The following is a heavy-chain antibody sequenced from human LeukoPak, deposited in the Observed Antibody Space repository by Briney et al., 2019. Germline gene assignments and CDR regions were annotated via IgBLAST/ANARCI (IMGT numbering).Heavy chain of an antibody. CDR1: GYTXTGYY. Sequence: ASVKVSCKASGYTXTGYYMHGVRQAPGQGLEWMGWINPNSGGTNYAQNFQGRVTMTRDTSISTAYMEVSRLRSDDTAVYYCAREDSSGYDYWGQGTLVTVSS. V-gene: IGHV1-2*02. CDR2: INPNSGGT. J-gene: IGHJ4*02. CDR3: AREDSSGYDY. D-gene: IGHD3-22*01.